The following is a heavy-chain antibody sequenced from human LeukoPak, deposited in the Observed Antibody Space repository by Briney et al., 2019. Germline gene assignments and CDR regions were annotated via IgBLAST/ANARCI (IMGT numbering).Heavy chain of an antibody. D-gene: IGHD6-6*01. Sequence: PGGSLRLSCAASGFTFSSYSMSWVRQAPGKGLEWVATIRGSGEGDSPYYRESVQGRFTLSRDNSKNTLYLQMDSLRAEDTALYYCAKLRAPPADYYDYWGQGTLVTVSS. CDR3: AKLRAPPADYYDY. CDR2: IRGSGEGDSP. J-gene: IGHJ4*02. CDR1: GFTFSSYS. V-gene: IGHV3-23*01.